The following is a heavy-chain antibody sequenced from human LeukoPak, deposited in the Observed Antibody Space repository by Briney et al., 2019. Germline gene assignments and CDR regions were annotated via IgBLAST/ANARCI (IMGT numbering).Heavy chain of an antibody. J-gene: IGHJ4*02. CDR3: AAGPPRSRGYYPEY. CDR1: GFTFSSYA. D-gene: IGHD3-22*01. V-gene: IGHV3-30*14. Sequence: GGSLRLSCAASGFTFSSYAMHWVRQAPGKGLEWVAVISYDGSNKYYADSVKGRFTISRDNSKNTLYLQMNSLRGEDTAVYYCAAGPPRSRGYYPEYWGQGTLVIVSS. CDR2: ISYDGSNK.